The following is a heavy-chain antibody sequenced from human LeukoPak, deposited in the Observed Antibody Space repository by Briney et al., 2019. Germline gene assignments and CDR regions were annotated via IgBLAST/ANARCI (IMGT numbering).Heavy chain of an antibody. J-gene: IGHJ3*02. Sequence: GESLKISCKGSGYSFTSYWIGWVRQMPGKGLEWMGIIYPGDSDTRYSPSFQGQVTISADKSISTAYLQWSSLKASDTAMYYCARLTVVVAATAGAYDAFDIWGQGTMVTVSS. D-gene: IGHD2-15*01. CDR1: GYSFTSYW. V-gene: IGHV5-51*01. CDR3: ARLTVVVAATAGAYDAFDI. CDR2: IYPGDSDT.